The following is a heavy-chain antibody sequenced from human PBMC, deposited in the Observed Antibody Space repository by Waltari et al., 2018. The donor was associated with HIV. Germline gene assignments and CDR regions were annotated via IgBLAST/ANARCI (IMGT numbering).Heavy chain of an antibody. J-gene: IGHJ5*02. CDR3: ARLSSNYVFDP. CDR1: GGSISSSSYY. Sequence: QLQLQESGPGLVKPSETLSLTCTVSGGSISSSSYYWGWNRQPPGKGLEWIGSIYYSGSTYYNPSLKSRVTISVDTSKNQFSLKLSSVTAADTAVYYCARLSSNYVFDPWGQGTLVTVSS. V-gene: IGHV4-39*01. D-gene: IGHD4-4*01. CDR2: IYYSGST.